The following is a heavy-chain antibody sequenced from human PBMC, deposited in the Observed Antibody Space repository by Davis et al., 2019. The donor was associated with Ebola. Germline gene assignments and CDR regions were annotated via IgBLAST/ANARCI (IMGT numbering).Heavy chain of an antibody. CDR2: ISSSSSYI. J-gene: IGHJ4*02. V-gene: IGHV3-21*01. CDR3: ARESGSYYLK. D-gene: IGHD1-26*01. Sequence: GESLKISCAASGFTFSSYSMNWVRQAPGKGLEWVSSISSSSSYIYYADSVKGRFTISRDNAKNSLYLQMNSLRAEDTAVYYCARESGSYYLKWGQGTLVTVSS. CDR1: GFTFSSYS.